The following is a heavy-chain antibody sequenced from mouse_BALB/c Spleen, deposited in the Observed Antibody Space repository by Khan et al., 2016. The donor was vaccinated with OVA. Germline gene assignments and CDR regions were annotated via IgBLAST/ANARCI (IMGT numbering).Heavy chain of an antibody. J-gene: IGHJ3*01. D-gene: IGHD2-10*01. Sequence: EVELVESGGGLVKPGGSLKLSCAPSGFAFSSYDMSWVRQTPEKRLEWVATISGTGIYTYYPDSVKGRFTISRDNARNPLYLQMSSLRSEDTALYYCARPSYYGNHWFTYWGQGTLVTVSA. CDR3: ARPSYYGNHWFTY. CDR1: GFAFSSYD. CDR2: ISGTGIYT. V-gene: IGHV5-9*02.